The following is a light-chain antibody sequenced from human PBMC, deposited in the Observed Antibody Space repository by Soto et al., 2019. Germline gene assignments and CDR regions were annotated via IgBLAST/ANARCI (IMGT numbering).Light chain of an antibody. V-gene: IGKV1-27*01. Sequence: DIQMTQSPSSLSASVGDRVTITCRASQGISNYLAWYQQKPGKVPKLLIYAASTLQSGVPSRFSGSGSGTDYTLTISSMQPQFVATPCCQKYNCAPWTFGQGTKVEIK. CDR1: QGISNY. CDR3: QKYNCAPWT. J-gene: IGKJ1*01. CDR2: AAS.